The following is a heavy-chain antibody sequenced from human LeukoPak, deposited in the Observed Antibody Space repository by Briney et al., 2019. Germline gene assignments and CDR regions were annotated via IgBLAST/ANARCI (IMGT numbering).Heavy chain of an antibody. V-gene: IGHV1-3*01. D-gene: IGHD6-13*01. CDR3: ARGIRAAAGTII. Sequence: GASVKVSCKASGYTFTSYAMHWVRQAPGQRLEWMGWINAGNGNTKYSQKFQGRVTITRDTSASTAYMELSSLRSEDTAVYYCARGIRAAAGTIIWGQGTLVTVSS. J-gene: IGHJ4*02. CDR2: INAGNGNT. CDR1: GYTFTSYA.